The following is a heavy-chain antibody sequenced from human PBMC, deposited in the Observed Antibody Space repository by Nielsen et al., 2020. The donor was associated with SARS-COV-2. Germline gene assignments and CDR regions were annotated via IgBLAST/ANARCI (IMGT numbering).Heavy chain of an antibody. J-gene: IGHJ5*02. D-gene: IGHD3-22*01. Sequence: SGPTMVKPTPTLTLTCTFSGFSLSTSGVGVGWIRQPPGRALEWLALIHWDDDKRYSPSLDSRLTISKDTSKNQVVLTMANIDPVDTATYYCARTDSDTWGQGILVTVSS. CDR1: GFSLSTSGVG. CDR3: ARTDSDT. CDR2: IHWDDDK. V-gene: IGHV2-5*02.